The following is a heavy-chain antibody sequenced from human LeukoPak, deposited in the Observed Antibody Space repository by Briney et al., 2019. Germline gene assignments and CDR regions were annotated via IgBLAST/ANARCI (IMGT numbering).Heavy chain of an antibody. CDR1: GGSISSSSYY. V-gene: IGHV4-61*05. D-gene: IGHD4-23*01. CDR2: IYYSGST. J-gene: IGHJ4*02. CDR3: ARGTVVTDFDY. Sequence: SETLSLTCTVSGGSISSSSYYWGWIRQPPGKGLEWIGYIYYSGSTNYNPSLKSRVTISVDTSKNQFSLKLSSVTAADTAVYYCARGTVVTDFDYWGQGTLVTVSS.